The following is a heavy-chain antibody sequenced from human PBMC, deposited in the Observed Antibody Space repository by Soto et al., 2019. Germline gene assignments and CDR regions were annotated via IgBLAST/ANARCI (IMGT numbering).Heavy chain of an antibody. CDR2: IKQDGSEE. CDR3: AKIWSGYYMY. V-gene: IGHV3-7*01. Sequence: EVQLVESGGGLVQPGGSLRLSCAASGFTVSRDWMSWVRQAPGKGLEWVANIKQDGSEEYYVDSVKGRFTISRDNTKNSLYLQMNSLRAEDTAVYYGAKIWSGYYMYWGQGALVTVSA. D-gene: IGHD3-3*01. J-gene: IGHJ4*02. CDR1: GFTVSRDW.